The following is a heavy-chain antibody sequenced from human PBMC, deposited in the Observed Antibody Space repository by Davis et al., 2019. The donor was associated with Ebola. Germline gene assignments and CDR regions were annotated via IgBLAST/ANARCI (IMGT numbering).Heavy chain of an antibody. V-gene: IGHV3-66*01. CDR3: ARSVGYYGAYGMDV. D-gene: IGHD3-22*01. CDR2: IYSGGST. J-gene: IGHJ6*02. CDR1: GGSISSNY. Sequence: ETLSLTCTVSGGSISSNYMSWVRQAPGKGLEWVSVIYSGGSTYYADSVKGRFAISRDNSKNTLYLQMNSLRAEDTAVYYCARSVGYYGAYGMDVWGQGTTVTVSS.